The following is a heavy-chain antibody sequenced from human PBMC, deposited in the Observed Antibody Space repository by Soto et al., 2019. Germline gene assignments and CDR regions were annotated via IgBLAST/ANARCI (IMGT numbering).Heavy chain of an antibody. CDR3: ARSVMATTPFDY. CDR1: GHSLWSGCDY. Sequence: SEAQSVLCTEPGHSLWSGCDYWGWIRQPPGKGLEWIWYIYYSGSTNYNPSLKSRVTISVDTSKNQFSLKLSSVTAADTAVYYCARSVMATTPFDYWGQGTLVTVS. CDR2: IYYSGST. D-gene: IGHD5-12*01. V-gene: IGHV4-61*01. J-gene: IGHJ4*02.